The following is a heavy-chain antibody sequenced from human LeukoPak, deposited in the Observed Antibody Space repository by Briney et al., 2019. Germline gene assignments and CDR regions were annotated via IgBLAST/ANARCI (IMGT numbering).Heavy chain of an antibody. D-gene: IGHD1-26*01. CDR1: GFTFSNYG. J-gene: IGHJ2*01. CDR3: AKNLLGSESFSWYFDL. Sequence: PGGSLRLSCAASGFTFSNYGMHWVRQAPGEGLEWVAIISYDGSIQYYADSVKGRFTISRDTSKNTLYLQMNSLRVEDTAVYYCAKNLLGSESFSWYFDLWGRGTLVTVSS. CDR2: ISYDGSIQ. V-gene: IGHV3-30*18.